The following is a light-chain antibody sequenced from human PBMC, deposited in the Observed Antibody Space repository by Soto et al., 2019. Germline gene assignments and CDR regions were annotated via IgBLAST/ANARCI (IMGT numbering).Light chain of an antibody. CDR2: GAS. V-gene: IGKV3-20*01. Sequence: EIVLTQSPGTLSLFPGERATLSCRASQSVSSSYLAWYQQKPGQTPRLLIYGASSRATGIPDRFRGSGSGKDFTLTSSRLEPEDFAVYYCQQYGSSSYTFGQGTKLEIK. CDR3: QQYGSSSYT. CDR1: QSVSSSY. J-gene: IGKJ2*01.